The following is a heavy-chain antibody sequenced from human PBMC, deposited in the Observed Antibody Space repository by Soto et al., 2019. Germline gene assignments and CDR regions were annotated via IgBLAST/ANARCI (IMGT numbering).Heavy chain of an antibody. CDR1: GCTFTGYY. V-gene: IGHV1-2*02. J-gene: IGHJ4*01. CDR2: LNPNGGGT. CDR3: ARVIQNNPNEY. Sequence: ASVKVSRKASGCTFTGYYMPWVGPAPVQGLEWMGWLNPNGGGTNSAQKFQGRVTMTRDTCIRPAYMEVSRLSADDTAAFSGARVIQNNPNEYRGQGTLV.